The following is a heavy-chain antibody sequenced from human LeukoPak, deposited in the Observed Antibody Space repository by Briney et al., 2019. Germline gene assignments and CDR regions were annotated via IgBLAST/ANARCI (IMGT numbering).Heavy chain of an antibody. J-gene: IGHJ4*02. CDR3: ARSGGSHTYAN. D-gene: IGHD3-16*01. V-gene: IGHV1-69*06. CDR1: GGTFSSYA. CDR2: IIPIFGTA. Sequence: SVKVSCKASGGTFSSYAISWVRQAPGQGLEWMGGIIPIFGTANYAQKFQGRVTITADKSTSTAYMELSSLRPEDTAVYYCARSGGSHTYANWGQGTLVTVSS.